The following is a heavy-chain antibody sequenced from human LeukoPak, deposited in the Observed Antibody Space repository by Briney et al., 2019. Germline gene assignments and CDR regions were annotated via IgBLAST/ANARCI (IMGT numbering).Heavy chain of an antibody. J-gene: IGHJ3*02. V-gene: IGHV3-48*03. CDR1: GFTFSSYE. D-gene: IGHD3-10*01. CDR3: ARAGRTYSLDAFDI. Sequence: GGSLRLSCAAAGFTFSSYEMNWVRQAPGKGLDWVSYISSSGSSIYYADSVKGRFTISRDNAKNSLYLQMNSLRAEDTAVYYCARAGRTYSLDAFDIWGQGTMVTVSS. CDR2: ISSSGSSI.